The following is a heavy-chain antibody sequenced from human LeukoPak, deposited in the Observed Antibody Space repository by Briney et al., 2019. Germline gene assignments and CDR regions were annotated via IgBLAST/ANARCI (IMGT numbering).Heavy chain of an antibody. CDR3: ARDQGAMDV. Sequence: GGSLRLSCAASGFTFSSYEMNWVRQAPGEGLEWVSYISSTGTTIYYADSVKGRFTISRDNAKNSLYLQMNSLRAEDTAVYYCARDQGAMDVWGKGTTVTVSS. V-gene: IGHV3-48*03. J-gene: IGHJ6*04. CDR2: ISSTGTTI. CDR1: GFTFSSYE.